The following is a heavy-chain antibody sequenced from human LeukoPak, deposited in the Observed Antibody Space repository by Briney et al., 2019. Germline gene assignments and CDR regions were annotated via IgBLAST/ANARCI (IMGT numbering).Heavy chain of an antibody. D-gene: IGHD2-15*01. Sequence: SETLSLTCTVSGGSIRSYYWSWIRQPPGKELEWIGYIYYSGSTNYNPSLKSRVTISVDTSKNQFSLKLSSVTAADTAVYYYPAGKRGTYSSPLYYYYYYVAVWAKGTTVSVS. CDR1: GGSIRSYY. J-gene: IGHJ6*03. CDR3: PAGKRGTYSSPLYYYYYYVAV. CDR2: IYYSGST. V-gene: IGHV4-59*01.